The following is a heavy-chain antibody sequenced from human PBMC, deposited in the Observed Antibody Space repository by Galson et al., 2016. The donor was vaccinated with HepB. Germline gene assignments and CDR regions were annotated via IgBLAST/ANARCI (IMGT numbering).Heavy chain of an antibody. CDR2: INHSGST. J-gene: IGHJ4*02. V-gene: IGHV4-34*01. CDR1: GGSFDAYY. Sequence: SETLSLTCAVYGGSFDAYYWGWIRQSPGKGLGWIGEINHSGSTNYNPSLKSRATMPIDTTNNQFFFKLTSVPAADTAVDYCARGRPNLAVAGMAVDYWGQGTLVTVSS. CDR3: ARGRPNLAVAGMAVDY. D-gene: IGHD6-19*01.